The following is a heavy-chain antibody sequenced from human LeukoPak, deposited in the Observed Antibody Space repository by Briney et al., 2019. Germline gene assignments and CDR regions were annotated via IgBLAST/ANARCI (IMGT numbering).Heavy chain of an antibody. V-gene: IGHV4-59*01. Sequence: PSETLSLTCTVSGGSISSYYWSWIRQPPGKGLEWIGYIYYSGSTNYNPSLKSRVTISVDTSKNQFSLKLSSVTAADTAVYYCARGEYSSSWYYFDYWGQGTLDTVSS. J-gene: IGHJ4*02. CDR3: ARGEYSSSWYYFDY. D-gene: IGHD6-13*01. CDR2: IYYSGST. CDR1: GGSISSYY.